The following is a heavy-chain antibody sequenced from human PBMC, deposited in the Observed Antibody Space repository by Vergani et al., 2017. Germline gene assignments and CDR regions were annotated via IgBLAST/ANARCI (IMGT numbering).Heavy chain of an antibody. CDR3: AKDARLRCFDAHDY. CDR1: GFTFSSYA. Sequence: EVQLLESGGGLVQPGGSLRLSCAASGFTFSSYAMSCVRQAPGKGLEWVSAISGSGGSTYYADSLKGQFTISRDNSKNMLYLQMNSLRAEDTAVYYCAKDARLRCFDAHDYWGQGTLVTVSS. V-gene: IGHV3-23*01. D-gene: IGHD3-9*01. J-gene: IGHJ4*02. CDR2: ISGSGGST.